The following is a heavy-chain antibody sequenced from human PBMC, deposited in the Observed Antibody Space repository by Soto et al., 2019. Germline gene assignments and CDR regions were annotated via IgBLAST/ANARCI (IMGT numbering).Heavy chain of an antibody. CDR3: ARSHFWSGYYKRYFDY. CDR1: GGSISSYY. D-gene: IGHD3-3*02. J-gene: IGHJ4*02. Sequence: SETLSLTCTVSGGSISSYYWSWIRQPPGKGLEWIGYIYYSGSTNYNPSLKSRVTISVDTSKNQFSLKLSSVTAADTAVYYCARSHFWSGYYKRYFDYWGQGTLVTVSS. V-gene: IGHV4-59*01. CDR2: IYYSGST.